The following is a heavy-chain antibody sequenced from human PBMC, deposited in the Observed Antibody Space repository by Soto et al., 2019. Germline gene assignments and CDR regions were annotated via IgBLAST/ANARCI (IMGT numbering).Heavy chain of an antibody. J-gene: IGHJ5*01. CDR3: PRAESYDSSGYTDS. V-gene: IGHV3-30*03. D-gene: IGHD3-22*01. Sequence: HPGGSLRLSCVASGFTFRNYDMHWVRQAPGKGLEWVAVVSYSGNDKKFADSVTGRFTISRDNSKDTLYLQMNSLRAEDTAVHYCPRAESYDSSGYTDSWGQGTLVTFS. CDR1: GFTFRNYD. CDR2: VSYSGNDK.